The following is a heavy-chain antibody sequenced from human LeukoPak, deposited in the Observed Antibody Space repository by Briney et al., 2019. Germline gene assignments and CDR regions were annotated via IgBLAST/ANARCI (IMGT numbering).Heavy chain of an antibody. V-gene: IGHV1-46*01. CDR2: INPTGGST. CDR3: ARDHYHKIHSVMVTAPDY. Sequence: ASVKVSCKASGYTFTSHYMHWVRQAPGEGLEWMGIINPTGGSTSYAQKFQGRVTMTRDTSTSTVYMELSSLRSEDTAVYYCARDHYHKIHSVMVTAPDYWGQGTLVIVSS. J-gene: IGHJ4*02. D-gene: IGHD2-21*02. CDR1: GYTFTSHY.